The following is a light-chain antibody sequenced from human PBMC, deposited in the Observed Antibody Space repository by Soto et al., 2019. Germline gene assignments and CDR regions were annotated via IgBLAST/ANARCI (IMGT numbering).Light chain of an antibody. V-gene: IGKV1-9*01. J-gene: IGKJ4*01. Sequence: DIQLTQSPSFLSASVGDRVTITCRASQGIRDFLAWYQQKPGQPPKLLIYAASTLQTGVPTRFSGIASGTEFTLIISNLQPADFATYYCQRFNVYPLTFGGGTKVEIK. CDR2: AAS. CDR1: QGIRDF. CDR3: QRFNVYPLT.